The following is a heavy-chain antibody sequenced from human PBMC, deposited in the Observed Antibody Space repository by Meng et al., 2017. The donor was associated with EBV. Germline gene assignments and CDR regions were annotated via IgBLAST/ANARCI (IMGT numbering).Heavy chain of an antibody. CDR1: GHSFTSYY. Sequence: VRMVHAGAEVKKHVASVKVSCKVYGHSFTSYYMHWVRQAPGQGLEWMGIINPSGGSTSYEQKFQGRVTMTRDTSTSTVYMELSSLRSEDTAVYYCARNGIAAWGWFDPWGQGTLVTVSS. CDR3: ARNGIAAWGWFDP. J-gene: IGHJ5*02. D-gene: IGHD6-13*01. CDR2: INPSGGST. V-gene: IGHV1-46*01.